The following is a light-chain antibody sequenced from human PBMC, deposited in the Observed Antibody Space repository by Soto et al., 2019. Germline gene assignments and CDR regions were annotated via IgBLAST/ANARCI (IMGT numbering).Light chain of an antibody. V-gene: IGKV3D-20*02. CDR1: QSFTSTS. Sequence: EIVLTQSPGTLSLSPGERATLSCRASQSFTSTSLALYQQKPGQAPRLLIYGASTRATDVPDRFSGSGSGADFTLSISSLEPEDFAVYYCQQHFNGPITFGQGTRLEIK. CDR3: QQHFNGPIT. CDR2: GAS. J-gene: IGKJ5*01.